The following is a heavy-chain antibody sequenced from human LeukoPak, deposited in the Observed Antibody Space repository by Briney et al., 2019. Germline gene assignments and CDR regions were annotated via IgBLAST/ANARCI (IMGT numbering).Heavy chain of an antibody. CDR2: ISSSSGYI. CDR1: GFTFTSYS. CDR3: AREGPIAVAGTRGYYFDY. V-gene: IGHV3-21*01. D-gene: IGHD6-19*01. J-gene: IGHJ4*02. Sequence: PGGSLRLSCASSGFTFTSYSMNWVRQAPGKGLEWVSSISSSSGYIYYADSVKGRFTISRDNAKNSLYLQMNSLRAEDTAVYYCAREGPIAVAGTRGYYFDYWGQGTLVTVSS.